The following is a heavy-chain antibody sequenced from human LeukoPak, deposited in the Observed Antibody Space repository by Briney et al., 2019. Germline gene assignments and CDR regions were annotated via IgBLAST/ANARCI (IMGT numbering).Heavy chain of an antibody. D-gene: IGHD3-22*01. J-gene: IGHJ3*02. Sequence: PGGSLRLSCAASGFTFSDYYMSWIRQAPGKGLEWVSYISSSGSTIYYADSVKGRFTISRDNAKNSLYLQMNSLRAEDTAVYYCARDLTLNYYDSSGYYSLDAFDIWGRGTMVTVSS. CDR3: ARDLTLNYYDSSGYYSLDAFDI. V-gene: IGHV3-11*04. CDR1: GFTFSDYY. CDR2: ISSSGSTI.